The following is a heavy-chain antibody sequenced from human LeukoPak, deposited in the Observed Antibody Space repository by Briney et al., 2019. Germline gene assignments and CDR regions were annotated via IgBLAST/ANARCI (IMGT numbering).Heavy chain of an antibody. V-gene: IGHV3-7*01. CDR1: GFTFTNSW. Sequence: GGSLRLSCAASGFTFTNSWMAWVRQAPGKGLEWVANIKQDGSTKHYADSLKGRFTISRDNPKNSLYLQMNSLRAEDTAVYYCARDPIAVASSALDYWGQGTLVTVSS. CDR3: ARDPIAVASSALDY. J-gene: IGHJ4*02. D-gene: IGHD6-19*01. CDR2: IKQDGSTK.